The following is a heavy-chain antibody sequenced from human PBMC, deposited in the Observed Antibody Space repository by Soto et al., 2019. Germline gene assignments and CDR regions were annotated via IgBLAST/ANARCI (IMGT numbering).Heavy chain of an antibody. CDR1: GFTFSSYG. CDR2: IWYDGSNK. J-gene: IGHJ6*02. V-gene: IGHV3-33*01. D-gene: IGHD1-26*01. CDR3: ARDFGELAYYYYSGMDV. Sequence: LRLSCAASGFTFSSYGMHWVRQAPGKGLEWVAVIWYDGSNKYYADSVKGRFTISRDNSKNTLYLQMNSLRAEDTAVYYCARDFGELAYYYYSGMDVWGPGTTVTVSS.